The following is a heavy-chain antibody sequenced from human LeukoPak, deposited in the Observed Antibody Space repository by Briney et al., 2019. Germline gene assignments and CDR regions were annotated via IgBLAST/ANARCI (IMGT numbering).Heavy chain of an antibody. J-gene: IGHJ4*02. CDR1: GFTFSSYS. CDR2: ISSSGSTI. Sequence: GGSLRLSCAASGFTFSSYSMNWVRQAPGKGLEWVSYISSSGSTIYYADSVKGRFTISRDNAKNSLYLQMNSLRAEDTAVYYCARDLSYTMGGRREYYFDYWGQGTLVTVSS. CDR3: ARDLSYTMGGRREYYFDY. V-gene: IGHV3-48*01. D-gene: IGHD3-10*01.